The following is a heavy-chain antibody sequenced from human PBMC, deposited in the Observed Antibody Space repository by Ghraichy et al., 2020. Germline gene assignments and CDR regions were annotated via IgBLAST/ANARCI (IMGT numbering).Heavy chain of an antibody. D-gene: IGHD2-15*01. CDR1: GFTFTNYA. CDR3: ATDYCRGGSCPAGYYPHGLDV. V-gene: IGHV3-23*01. CDR2: ISSSGGAT. J-gene: IGHJ6*02. Sequence: GGSLRLSCVASGFTFTNYAMSWVRQAPGKGLAGVSVISSSGGATYYAYSVKGRFTISRDNSKNTLYLQMNSLRAEDTAVCYCATDYCRGGSCPAGYYPHGLDVWGQGTTVTVSS.